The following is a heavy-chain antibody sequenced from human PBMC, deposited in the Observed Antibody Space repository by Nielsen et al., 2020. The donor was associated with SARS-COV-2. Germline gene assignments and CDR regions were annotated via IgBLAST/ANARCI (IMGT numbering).Heavy chain of an antibody. CDR2: IKLDGSEK. D-gene: IGHD1-26*01. Sequence: GESLKISCVVSGFNFRGYWMTWVRQAPGKGLEWVGNIKLDGSEKYYVDSVKGRFTISRDNFKNTLFLQMNSLRVEDTAVYFCARDGWDRSTDGMDVWGQGTTVTVSS. V-gene: IGHV3-7*01. CDR1: GFNFRGYW. J-gene: IGHJ6*02. CDR3: ARDGWDRSTDGMDV.